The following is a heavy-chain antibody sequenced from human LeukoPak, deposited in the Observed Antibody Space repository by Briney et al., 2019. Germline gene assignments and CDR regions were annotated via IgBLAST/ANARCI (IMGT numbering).Heavy chain of an antibody. CDR1: GFSFSSYN. J-gene: IGHJ4*02. D-gene: IGHD4/OR15-4a*01. CDR3: ARRTNYLAFDY. CDR2: ITTSSSYT. V-gene: IGHV3-21*01. Sequence: GGSLRLSCEASGFSFSSYNMDWVRQTPGKGLEWISSITTSSSYTFYADSVKGRFTISRDNAKNSLYLQMNSLRAEDTAVYFCARRTNYLAFDYWGQGALVTVSS.